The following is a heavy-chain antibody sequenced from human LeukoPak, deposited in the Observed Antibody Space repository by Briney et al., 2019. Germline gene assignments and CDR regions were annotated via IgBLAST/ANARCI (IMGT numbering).Heavy chain of an antibody. CDR2: ITSTGTYI. J-gene: IGHJ4*02. CDR1: GFSFSDYN. Sequence: GGSLRLSCAASGFSFSDYNMNWVRQAPGKALEWVSSITSTGTYIFYGDSVKGRFTISRDSSKNTLFLQMNRLRPEDAAVYYCAKAPVTTCRGAFCYPFDYWGLGTLVTVSS. CDR3: AKAPVTTCRGAFCYPFDY. D-gene: IGHD2-15*01. V-gene: IGHV3-21*04.